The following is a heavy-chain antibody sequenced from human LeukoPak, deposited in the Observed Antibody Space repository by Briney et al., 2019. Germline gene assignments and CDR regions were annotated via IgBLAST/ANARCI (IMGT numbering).Heavy chain of an antibody. CDR1: GYTFTNNY. CDR3: ARDQEGFDY. V-gene: IGHV1-46*01. CDR2: IYPRDGST. J-gene: IGHJ4*02. Sequence: ASVEVSCKASGYTFTNNYLHWVRQAPGQGLEWMGMIYPRDGSTSYAQNFQGRVTVTRDTSTTTVHMELRGLRSEDTAVYYCARDQEGFDYWGQGTVVTVSS.